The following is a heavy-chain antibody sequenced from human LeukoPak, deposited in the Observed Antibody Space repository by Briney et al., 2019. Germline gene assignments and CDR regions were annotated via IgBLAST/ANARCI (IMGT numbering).Heavy chain of an antibody. J-gene: IGHJ4*02. CDR1: GDSVSSNSAA. Sequence: SQTLSLTCAISGDSVSSNSAAWNWIWQSPSRGLEWLGRTYHRSKWYNDYALSVKSRISVNPDTPKNQFSLQLNSVTPEDTAVYYCARSGSYNFDYWGQGTLVTVSS. D-gene: IGHD1-26*01. V-gene: IGHV6-1*01. CDR3: ARSGSYNFDY. CDR2: TYHRSKWYN.